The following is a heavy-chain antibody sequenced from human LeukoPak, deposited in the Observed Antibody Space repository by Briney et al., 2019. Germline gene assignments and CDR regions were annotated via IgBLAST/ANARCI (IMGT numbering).Heavy chain of an antibody. CDR3: ARSDSAAAIEFDY. Sequence: SVKVSCKASGGTFSSYAISWVRQAPGQGLEWMGGIIPIFGTANYAQKFQGRVTITTDESTSTAYMELSSLRSEDTAVYYCARSDSAAAIEFDYWGQGTLVTVSS. J-gene: IGHJ4*02. CDR1: GGTFSSYA. D-gene: IGHD2-2*02. V-gene: IGHV1-69*05. CDR2: IIPIFGTA.